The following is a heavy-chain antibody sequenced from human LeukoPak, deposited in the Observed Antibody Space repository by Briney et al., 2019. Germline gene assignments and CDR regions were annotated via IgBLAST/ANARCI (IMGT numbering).Heavy chain of an antibody. CDR2: ISSSGSTI. CDR1: GFTFSSYE. V-gene: IGHV3-48*03. D-gene: IGHD6-13*01. J-gene: IGHJ3*02. Sequence: GGSLRLSCAASGFTFSSYEMNWVRQAPGKGLEWVSYISSSGSTIYYADSVKGRFTISRDNAKNSLYLQMNSLRAEDTAVYYCARVGIAGRVFGAFDIWGQGTMVTVSS. CDR3: ARVGIAGRVFGAFDI.